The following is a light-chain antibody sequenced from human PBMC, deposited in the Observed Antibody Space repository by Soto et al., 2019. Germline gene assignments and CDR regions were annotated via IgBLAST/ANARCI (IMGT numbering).Light chain of an antibody. CDR1: QSINIY. CDR3: QHRSSWPLT. J-gene: IGKJ4*01. CDR2: DAS. V-gene: IGKV3-11*01. Sequence: EIALTQSPATLSLSPGEGATLSCRASQSINIYLAWYQQKPGQAPRLLIYDASNRATGIPARFSGSGSGTDFTLTISSLEPEDFAFYYCQHRSSWPLTFGGGTKVDIK.